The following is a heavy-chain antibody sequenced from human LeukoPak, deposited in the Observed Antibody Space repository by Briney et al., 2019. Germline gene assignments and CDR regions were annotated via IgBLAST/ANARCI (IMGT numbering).Heavy chain of an antibody. Sequence: GGTLRLSCAASGFTFSTYGMNWVRQAPGKGLEWVSAVSGSGSTTYYARSVKGRFTVSRDNSKNTLYLQMNSLRAEDTAVYYCAKDKPSSALGAFDIWGQGTMVTVSS. CDR1: GFTFSTYG. D-gene: IGHD2-2*01. CDR3: AKDKPSSALGAFDI. J-gene: IGHJ3*02. V-gene: IGHV3-23*01. CDR2: VSGSGSTT.